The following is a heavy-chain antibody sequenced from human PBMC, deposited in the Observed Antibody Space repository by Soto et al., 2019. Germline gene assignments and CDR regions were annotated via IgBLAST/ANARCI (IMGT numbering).Heavy chain of an antibody. CDR1: GGSISSGDYY. V-gene: IGHV4-31*03. Sequence: QVQLQESGPGLVKPSQTLSLTCSVSGGSISSGDYYWHWIRQHPGKGLEWIGYIYASGTTYYNLSLKSRVTISVDTSKNQFSLKLSSVTAADTAVYYCATSITVFGTEAWFDPWGQGTLVTVSS. CDR3: ATSITVFGTEAWFDP. D-gene: IGHD3-3*01. J-gene: IGHJ5*02. CDR2: IYASGTT.